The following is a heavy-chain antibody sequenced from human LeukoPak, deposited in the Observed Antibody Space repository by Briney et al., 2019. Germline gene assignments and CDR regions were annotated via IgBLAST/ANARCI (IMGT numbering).Heavy chain of an antibody. Sequence: GGFLRLSCAASGFTFDDYAMHWVRQAPGKGLEWVSGIIWNSGSIGYADSVKGRFTISRDNAKNSLYLQMNSLRAEDTALYYCAKTASSGWGHNWFDPWDQGTLVTVSS. D-gene: IGHD6-19*01. CDR3: AKTASSGWGHNWFDP. CDR2: IIWNSGSI. CDR1: GFTFDDYA. J-gene: IGHJ5*02. V-gene: IGHV3-9*01.